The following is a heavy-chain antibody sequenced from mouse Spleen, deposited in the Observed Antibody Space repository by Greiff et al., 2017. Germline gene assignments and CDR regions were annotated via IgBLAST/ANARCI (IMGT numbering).Heavy chain of an antibody. CDR1: GFNIKDTY. V-gene: IGHV14-3*02. D-gene: IGHD1-2*01. J-gene: IGHJ2*01. Sequence: EVMLVESGAELVKPGASVKLSCTASGFNIKDTYMHWVKQRPEQGLEWIGRIDPANGNTKYDPKFQGKATITADTSSNTAYLQLSSLTSEDTAVYYCARRITTAHDYWGQGTTLTVSS. CDR3: ARRITTAHDY. CDR2: IDPANGNT.